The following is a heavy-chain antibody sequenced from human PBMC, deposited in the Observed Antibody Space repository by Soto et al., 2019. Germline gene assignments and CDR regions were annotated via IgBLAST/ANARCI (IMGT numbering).Heavy chain of an antibody. D-gene: IGHD3-10*01. J-gene: IGHJ6*02. CDR3: ASSAGNTGDFFSYNGMDV. CDR1: GASIRSFY. Sequence: PSETLSLACSVSGASIRSFYWHWIRQPTGKGLAWSGYVYTSDYTRYSSSLKSRVTISVDTSKSQVYLRLNSVTAADTAVYYCASSAGNTGDFFSYNGMDVCGQVTTITVCS. CDR2: VYTSDYT. V-gene: IGHV4-4*08.